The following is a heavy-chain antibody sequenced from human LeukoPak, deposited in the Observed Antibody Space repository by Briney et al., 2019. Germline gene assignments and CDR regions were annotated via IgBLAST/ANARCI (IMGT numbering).Heavy chain of an antibody. Sequence: ASVKVSCKASGSTFTGYYMHWVRQAPGQGLEWMGWINPDSGGTNYAQKFQGRVTMTRDTSISTAYMELSRLRSDDTAIYYCARDYASLGSGDFDYWGQGTLVTVSS. J-gene: IGHJ4*02. CDR2: INPDSGGT. CDR3: ARDYASLGSGDFDY. D-gene: IGHD3-10*01. CDR1: GSTFTGYY. V-gene: IGHV1-2*02.